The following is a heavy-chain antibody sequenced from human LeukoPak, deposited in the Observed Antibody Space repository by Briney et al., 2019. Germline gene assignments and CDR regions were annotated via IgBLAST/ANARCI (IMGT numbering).Heavy chain of an antibody. CDR2: IYHSGST. CDR1: GYSISSGYY. V-gene: IGHV4-38-2*02. Sequence: SETLSLTCTVSGYSISSGYYWGWIRQPPGKGLEWIGSIYHSGSTYYNPSLKSRVTISVDTSKNQLSLKLSSVTAADTAVYYCARDLRTMIVVVTYNWFDPWGQGTLVTVSS. D-gene: IGHD3-22*01. J-gene: IGHJ5*02. CDR3: ARDLRTMIVVVTYNWFDP.